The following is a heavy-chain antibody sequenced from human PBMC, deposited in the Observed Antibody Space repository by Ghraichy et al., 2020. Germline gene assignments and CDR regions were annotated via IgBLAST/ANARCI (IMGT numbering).Heavy chain of an antibody. D-gene: IGHD1-14*01. CDR3: ARAPYTIRTYYYYGMDV. CDR2: IYYSGST. V-gene: IGHV4-59*01. J-gene: IGHJ6*02. Sequence: SETLSLTCTVSGGSISSYYWSWIRQPPGKGLEWIGYIYYSGSTNSNPSLKSRVTISVDTSKNQFSLKLSSVTAADTAVYYCARAPYTIRTYYYYGMDVWGQGTTVTVSS. CDR1: GGSISSYY.